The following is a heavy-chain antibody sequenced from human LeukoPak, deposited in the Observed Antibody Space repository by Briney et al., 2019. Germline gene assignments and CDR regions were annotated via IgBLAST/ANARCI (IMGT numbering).Heavy chain of an antibody. CDR2: ISGSGGRT. J-gene: IGHJ4*02. D-gene: IGHD6-19*01. CDR1: GFTFISYA. V-gene: IGHV3-23*01. CDR3: AKTALAVAGIVPVESELDY. Sequence: PGGSLRLSCAASGFTFISYAMSWVRLAPGKGLEWISVISGSGGRTDYADSVKGRFTISRDNSKNTLYLQMNSLRAEDTAVYYCAKTALAVAGIVPVESELDYWGQGTLVTVSS.